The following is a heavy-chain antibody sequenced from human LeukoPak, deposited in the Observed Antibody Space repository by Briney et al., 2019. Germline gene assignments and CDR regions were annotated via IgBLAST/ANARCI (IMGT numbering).Heavy chain of an antibody. CDR2: MNPNSGNT. J-gene: IGHJ6*03. D-gene: IGHD6-13*01. V-gene: IGHV1-8*02. Sequence: ASVKVSCKASGYTFTSYDINWVRQATGQGLEWMGWMNPNSGNTGYAQKFQGRVTMTEDTSTDTAYMELSSLRSEDTAVYYCATASLRFAAYSSSWYENYYYYMDVWGKGTTVTVSS. CDR1: GYTFTSYD. CDR3: ATASLRFAAYSSSWYENYYYYMDV.